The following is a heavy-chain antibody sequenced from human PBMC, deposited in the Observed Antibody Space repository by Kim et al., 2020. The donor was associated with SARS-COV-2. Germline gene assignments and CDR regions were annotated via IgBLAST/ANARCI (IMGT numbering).Heavy chain of an antibody. CDR3: ARVTGIAAAPGFLLPGSANWFDP. CDR1: GGSISSYY. J-gene: IGHJ5*02. Sequence: ETLSLTCTVSGGSISSYYWSWIRQPPGKGLEWIGYIYYSGSTNYNPSLKSRVTISVDTSKNQFSLKLSSVTAADTAVYYCARVTGIAAAPGFLLPGSANWFDPWGQGTLVTVSS. D-gene: IGHD6-13*01. CDR2: IYYSGST. V-gene: IGHV4-59*01.